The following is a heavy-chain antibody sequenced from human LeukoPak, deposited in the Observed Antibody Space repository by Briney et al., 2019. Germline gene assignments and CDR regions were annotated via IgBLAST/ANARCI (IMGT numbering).Heavy chain of an antibody. V-gene: IGHV3-21*01. CDR3: ATIPGYSSGWYGRYDY. D-gene: IGHD6-19*01. Sequence: PGGSLRLSCAASGFTFSSYSMNWVRQAPGKGLEWVSSISSSSSYIYYADSVKGRFTISRDNAKNSLYLQMNSLRAEDTAVYYCATIPGYSSGWYGRYDYWGQGTLVTVSS. CDR2: ISSSSSYI. CDR1: GFTFSSYS. J-gene: IGHJ4*02.